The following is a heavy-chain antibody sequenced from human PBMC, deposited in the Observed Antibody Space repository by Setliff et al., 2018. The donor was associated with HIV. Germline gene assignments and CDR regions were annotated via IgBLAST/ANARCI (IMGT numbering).Heavy chain of an antibody. CDR2: ISASGST. J-gene: IGHJ4*02. CDR1: GGSISTGVYY. CDR3: ARVYSRSWFFFDH. D-gene: IGHD6-13*01. Sequence: SETLSLTCTVSGGSISTGVYYWSWIRQPADKALEWIGRISASGSTNYNPSLESRVTLSIDTSNNQFSLKLTSVTAADTAVYYCARVYSRSWFFFDHWGQGTPVTVSS. V-gene: IGHV4-61*02.